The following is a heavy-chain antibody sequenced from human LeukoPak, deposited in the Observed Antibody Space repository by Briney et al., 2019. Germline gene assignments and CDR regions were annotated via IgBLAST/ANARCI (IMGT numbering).Heavy chain of an antibody. D-gene: IGHD2-8*01. Sequence: PSETLSLTCTVSGGSISSSSYFWGWIRQPPGKGLEWIGSIYYSGSTYYNPSLKSRVTISVDTSKNQFSLKLSSVTAADTAVYYCARLTGVYTMVLNFDYWGQGTLVTVSS. J-gene: IGHJ4*02. V-gene: IGHV4-39*01. CDR2: IYYSGST. CDR3: ARLTGVYTMVLNFDY. CDR1: GGSISSSSYF.